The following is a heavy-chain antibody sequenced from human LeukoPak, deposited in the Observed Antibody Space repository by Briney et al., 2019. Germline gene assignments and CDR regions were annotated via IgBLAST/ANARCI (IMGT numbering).Heavy chain of an antibody. CDR1: GGSINNYY. J-gene: IGHJ4*02. CDR2: MHPSGST. D-gene: IGHD6-19*01. Sequence: SETLSLTCTVSGGSINNYYWSWIRQPAEKGLEWIGRMHPSGSTNYNPSLKSRLTVSLDTSKNQFSLKLTSVTAADTAIYYCARDGGGGWYDYWGQGTLVTVSS. V-gene: IGHV4-4*07. CDR3: ARDGGGGWYDY.